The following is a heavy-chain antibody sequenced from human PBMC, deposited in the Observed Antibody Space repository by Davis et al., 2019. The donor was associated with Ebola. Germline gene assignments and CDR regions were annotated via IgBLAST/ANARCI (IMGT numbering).Heavy chain of an antibody. J-gene: IGHJ4*02. V-gene: IGHV4-59*08. CDR3: ARQEGFAWWPL. CDR2: MHYSGNR. Sequence: SETLSLTCTVSGGSMSRNYWSWIRQPPGKGLEWIGYMHYSGNRKYNPSLKSRVTISADVSKNQLSLRLSSVTAADTAVYYCARQEGFAWWPLWGRGALVTVSS. CDR1: GGSMSRNY. D-gene: IGHD2-15*01.